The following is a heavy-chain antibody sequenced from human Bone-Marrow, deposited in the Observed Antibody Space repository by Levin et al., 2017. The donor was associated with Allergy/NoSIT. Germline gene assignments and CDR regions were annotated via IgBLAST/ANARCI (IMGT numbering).Heavy chain of an antibody. CDR1: GFTFNDYG. CDR3: VKDVYTYSTTFGH. CDR2: LSWNSGSI. J-gene: IGHJ4*02. D-gene: IGHD2-2*01. Sequence: SCAASGFTFNDYGMHWVRQTPGRGLEWVAGLSWNSGSIGHAESVKGRFTISRDNAKNSLYLQMSSLRPEDAGFYYCVKDVYTYSTTFGHWGQGTLVTVSS. V-gene: IGHV3-9*01.